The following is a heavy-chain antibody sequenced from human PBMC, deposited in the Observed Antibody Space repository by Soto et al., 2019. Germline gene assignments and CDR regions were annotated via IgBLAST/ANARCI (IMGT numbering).Heavy chain of an antibody. CDR2: INHSGST. J-gene: IGHJ4*02. CDR1: GGSFSGYY. CDR3: ARHPYNWTYGSDY. V-gene: IGHV4-34*01. D-gene: IGHD1-7*01. Sequence: SETLSLTCAVYGGSFSGYYWSWIRQPPGKGLEWIGEINHSGSTNYNPSLKSRVTISVDTSKNQFSLKLSSVTAADTAVYYCARHPYNWTYGSDYWGQGTLVTVSS.